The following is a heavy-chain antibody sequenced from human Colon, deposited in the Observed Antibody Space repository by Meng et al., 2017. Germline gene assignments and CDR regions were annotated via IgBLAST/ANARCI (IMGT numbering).Heavy chain of an antibody. V-gene: IGHV7-4-1*02. CDR3: ARGGWLRIGPLADS. J-gene: IGHJ5*01. Sequence: QVQLVQSESELKKPGASLKVSCKASGYTFTSHAMNWVRQAPGQGLEWMGWINTKTGNPTYAQGFTGRFVFSLDTSINTAYLHIRTLKSDDTAVYYCARGGWLRIGPLADSWGQGTLVTVSS. CDR1: GYTFTSHA. D-gene: IGHD5-12*01. CDR2: INTKTGNP.